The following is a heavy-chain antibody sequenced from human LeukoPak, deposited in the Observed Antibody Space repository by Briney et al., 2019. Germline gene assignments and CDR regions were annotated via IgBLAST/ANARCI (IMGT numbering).Heavy chain of an antibody. J-gene: IGHJ5*02. CDR2: INPNSGGT. V-gene: IGHV1-2*02. CDR3: ARGYMFVWSGSFPGSWFDP. Sequence: ASVKVSCKASGYTFTGYYMHWVRQAPGQGLEWMGWINPNSGGTNYAQKFQGRVTMTRDTSISTAYMELSRLRSDDTAVYYCARGYMFVWSGSFPGSWFDPWGQGTLVTVSS. D-gene: IGHD3-3*01. CDR1: GYTFTGYY.